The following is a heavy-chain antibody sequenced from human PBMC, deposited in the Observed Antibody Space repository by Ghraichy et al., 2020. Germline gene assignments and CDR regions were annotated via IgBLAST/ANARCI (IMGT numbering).Heavy chain of an antibody. CDR2: IYYSGST. Sequence: SETLSLTCTVSGGSISSSSYYWGWIRQPPGKGLEWIGGIYYSGSTYYNPSLKSRVTISVDTSKNQFSLKLSSVTAADTAVYYCARQFVIAAAGDWGQGTLVTVSS. CDR3: ARQFVIAAAGD. D-gene: IGHD6-13*01. V-gene: IGHV4-39*01. J-gene: IGHJ4*02. CDR1: GGSISSSSYY.